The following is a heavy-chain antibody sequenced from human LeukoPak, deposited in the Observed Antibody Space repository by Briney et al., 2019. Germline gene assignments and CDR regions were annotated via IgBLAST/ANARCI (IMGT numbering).Heavy chain of an antibody. D-gene: IGHD2-15*01. CDR3: AREDLTSGTRVDY. CDR1: GYTFTSYY. V-gene: IGHV1-2*02. J-gene: IGHJ4*02. CDR2: INPNSGGT. Sequence: ASVKVSCKASGYTFTSYYLHWVRQAPGQGLEWMGWINPNSGGTLYEQKFQGRVTMTRDTSISTAYMELSSLRSDDTAVFYCAREDLTSGTRVDYWGQGTLVAVSS.